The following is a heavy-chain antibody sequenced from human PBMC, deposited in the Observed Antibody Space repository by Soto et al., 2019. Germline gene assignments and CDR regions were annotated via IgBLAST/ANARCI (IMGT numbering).Heavy chain of an antibody. J-gene: IGHJ6*02. V-gene: IGHV1-8*01. CDR1: GYTFTSYD. D-gene: IGHD6-13*01. CDR2: MNPNSGNT. CDR3: ASMRFPYSSSLDGMDV. Sequence: ASVKVSCKASGYTFTSYDINWVRQATGQGLEWMGWMNPNSGNTGYAQKFQGRVTMTRNTSISTAYMELSSLRSEDTAVYYCASMRFPYSSSLDGMDVWGQGTTVTVSS.